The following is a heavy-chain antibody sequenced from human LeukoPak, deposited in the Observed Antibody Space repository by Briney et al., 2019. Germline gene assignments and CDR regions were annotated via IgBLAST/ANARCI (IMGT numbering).Heavy chain of an antibody. Sequence: PGGSLRLSCAASGFTFSSYAMNWVRQAPGKGLEWVSSITSSGSYIYYADSVKGRFTISRDNAKNSLYLQVNSLRAEDTAVYYCAIAPFDYWGQGTLVTVSS. V-gene: IGHV3-21*01. CDR3: AIAPFDY. J-gene: IGHJ4*02. D-gene: IGHD3-16*02. CDR1: GFTFSSYA. CDR2: ITSSGSYI.